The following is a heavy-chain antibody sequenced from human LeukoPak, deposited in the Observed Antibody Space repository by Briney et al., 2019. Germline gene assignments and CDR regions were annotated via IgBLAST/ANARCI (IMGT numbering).Heavy chain of an antibody. CDR2: IYPGDSDT. CDR1: GYSFTSYW. Sequence: GESPKISCKGSGYSFTSYWIGWVRQMPGKGLEWMGIIYPGDSDTRYSPSFQGQVTISADKSISTAYLQWSSLKASDTAMYYCARHPAPRYYYYGMDVWGQGTTVTVSS. CDR3: ARHPAPRYYYYGMDV. D-gene: IGHD2-15*01. J-gene: IGHJ6*02. V-gene: IGHV5-51*01.